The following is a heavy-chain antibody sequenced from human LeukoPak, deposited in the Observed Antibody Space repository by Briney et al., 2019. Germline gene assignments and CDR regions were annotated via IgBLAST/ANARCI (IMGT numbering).Heavy chain of an antibody. Sequence: PGGSLRLSCAASGFTFSSYAMSWVRQAPGKGLEWVSGISGSGGSTYYADSVKGRFTISRDNSKNTLYLQMNSLRAEDTAVYYCAKDLGYSYGYGAFDIWGQGTMVTVSS. CDR3: AKDLGYSYGYGAFDI. CDR2: ISGSGGST. V-gene: IGHV3-23*01. D-gene: IGHD5-18*01. J-gene: IGHJ3*02. CDR1: GFTFSSYA.